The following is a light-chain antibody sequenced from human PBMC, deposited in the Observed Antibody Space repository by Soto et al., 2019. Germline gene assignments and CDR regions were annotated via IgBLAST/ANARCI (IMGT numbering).Light chain of an antibody. Sequence: QSALTQPASVSGSHGQSITISCTGTSSDVGGYNYVSWYQHHPGKAPKLMIYDVSNRPSGVSYRFSGSKSGNTASLTISGLQTEDEAAYYCTSYTSSSTLVFGGGTKLTVL. CDR2: DVS. V-gene: IGLV2-14*03. CDR1: SSDVGGYNY. J-gene: IGLJ2*01. CDR3: TSYTSSSTLV.